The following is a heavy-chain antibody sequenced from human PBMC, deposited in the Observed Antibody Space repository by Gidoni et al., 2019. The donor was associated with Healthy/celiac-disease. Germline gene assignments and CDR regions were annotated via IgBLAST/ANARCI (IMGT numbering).Heavy chain of an antibody. Sequence: QVQLVESGGGVVQPGRSLRLSCAASGFTFSSYAMHWVRQAPGKGLEWVAVISYDGSNKYYADSVKGRFTISRDNSKNTLYLQMNSLRAEDTAVYYCAREMVDVVAATYYGMDVWGQGTTVTVSS. CDR3: AREMVDVVAATYYGMDV. V-gene: IGHV3-30*04. CDR2: ISYDGSNK. D-gene: IGHD2-15*01. J-gene: IGHJ6*02. CDR1: GFTFSSYA.